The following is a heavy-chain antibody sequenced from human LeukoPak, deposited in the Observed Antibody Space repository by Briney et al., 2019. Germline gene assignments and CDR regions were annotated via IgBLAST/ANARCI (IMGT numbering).Heavy chain of an antibody. Sequence: GGSLRLSCAASGFTFSSYGMHWVRQAPGKGLEWVAVISYAGTNKYYADSVKGRFSISRDNSKNTVYLQMNSLRAEDTAVYYCAKAYSSDWYPTFDYWGQGILVTVSS. CDR1: GFTFSSYG. J-gene: IGHJ4*02. CDR3: AKAYSSDWYPTFDY. D-gene: IGHD6-19*01. CDR2: ISYAGTNK. V-gene: IGHV3-30*18.